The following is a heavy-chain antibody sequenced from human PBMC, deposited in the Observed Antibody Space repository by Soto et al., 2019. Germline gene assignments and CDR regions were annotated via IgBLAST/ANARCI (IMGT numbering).Heavy chain of an antibody. D-gene: IGHD3-22*01. CDR2: IIPIFGTA. CDR3: ARAVAYYDSSGYSLLGYFDY. Sequence: PVKVSCKASGDTFSSYAISWLRQTPRQAREWMGGIIPIFGTANYAQKFQGRVTITADKSTSTAYMELSSLRSEDTAVYYCARAVAYYDSSGYSLLGYFDYWGQGTLVTVSS. J-gene: IGHJ4*02. CDR1: GDTFSSYA. V-gene: IGHV1-69*06.